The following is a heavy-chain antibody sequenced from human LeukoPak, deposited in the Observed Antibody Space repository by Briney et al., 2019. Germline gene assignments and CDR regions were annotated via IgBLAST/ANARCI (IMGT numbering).Heavy chain of an antibody. CDR2: AYYNSNWYY. J-gene: IGHJ4*02. D-gene: IGHD5-24*01. CDR3: ARGRLQSGFDS. Sequence: SQTLSLTCAISGDSVSTTSAGWNWIRQSPSRGLEWLGRAYYNSNWYYNYAVSVKGRITIHPDTPKNQFSLQLNSVTPEDTAVYYCARGRLQSGFDSWGQGTLVTVSS. V-gene: IGHV6-1*01. CDR1: GDSVSTTSAG.